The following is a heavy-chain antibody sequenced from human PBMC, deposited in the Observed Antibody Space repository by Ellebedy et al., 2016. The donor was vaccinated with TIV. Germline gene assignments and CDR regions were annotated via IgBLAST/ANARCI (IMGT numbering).Heavy chain of an antibody. D-gene: IGHD2-2*01. J-gene: IGHJ6*02. Sequence: GESLKISCAASGFTFSSYGMHWVRPAPGKGLEWVAVISYDGSNKYSADSVKGRFTISRENSKNTLYLQMNSLRAEDTAVYYCARDSEVVPAAMRVYYYYGMDVWGQGTTVTVSS. CDR2: ISYDGSNK. V-gene: IGHV3-30*03. CDR3: ARDSEVVPAAMRVYYYYGMDV. CDR1: GFTFSSYG.